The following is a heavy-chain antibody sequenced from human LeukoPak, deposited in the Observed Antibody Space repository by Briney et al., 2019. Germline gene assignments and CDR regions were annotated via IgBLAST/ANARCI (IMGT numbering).Heavy chain of an antibody. CDR3: AREWGLIAVAGGPGY. V-gene: IGHV3-33*01. Sequence: GGSLRLSCAASGFTFSRYGMHWVRQAPGKGLEWLAIIWYDGHNKYYEDSVKGRFTISRDNSKNTLFLEMNDLRAEDTALYYCAREWGLIAVAGGPGYWGQGTLVTVSS. J-gene: IGHJ4*02. CDR1: GFTFSRYG. D-gene: IGHD6-19*01. CDR2: IWYDGHNK.